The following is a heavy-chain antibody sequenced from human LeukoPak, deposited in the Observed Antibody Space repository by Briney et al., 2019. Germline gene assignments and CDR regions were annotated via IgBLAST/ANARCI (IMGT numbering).Heavy chain of an antibody. D-gene: IGHD3-22*01. V-gene: IGHV4-39*01. J-gene: IGHJ5*02. CDR2: IYYSGST. CDR1: GGSISSSSYY. CDR3: ARYYYDSSGYLAAEP. Sequence: SETLSLTCTVSGGSISSSSYYWGWIRQPPGKGLEWIGSIYYSGSTYYNSSLKSRVTISVDTSKNQFSLKLSSVTAADTAVYYCARYYYDSSGYLAAEPWGQGTLVTVSS.